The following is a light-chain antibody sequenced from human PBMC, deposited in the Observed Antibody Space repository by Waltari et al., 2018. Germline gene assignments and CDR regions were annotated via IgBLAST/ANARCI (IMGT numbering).Light chain of an antibody. CDR2: GAS. CDR3: QQYGSSVLYT. V-gene: IGKV3-20*01. J-gene: IGKJ2*01. Sequence: IVLTQSPGTLSLSPGERATLSCRTSQRLTKNYLAWYQQNPGQAPRLLIYGASSRAAGIPDRFSGSGSGTDFTLTISRLEPEDCAVYYCQQYGSSVLYTFGQGTKLEIK. CDR1: QRLTKNY.